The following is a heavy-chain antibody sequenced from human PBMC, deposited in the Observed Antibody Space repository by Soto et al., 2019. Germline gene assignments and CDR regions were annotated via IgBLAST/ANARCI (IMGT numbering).Heavy chain of an antibody. CDR2: IKTDGSGK. V-gene: IGHV3-74*01. CDR1: GFSFRSYW. J-gene: IGHJ2*01. D-gene: IGHD2-2*01. CDR3: ARDSTKYSFDL. Sequence: EEQLVESGGGLVQPGGSLRLSCVASGFSFRSYWMHWVRQVPGKGLVWVSRIKTDGSGKIYADSVEGRFTISRDNAKDTLYLQMNSLRVEDMALYYCARDSTKYSFDLWGRGTLVTVSS.